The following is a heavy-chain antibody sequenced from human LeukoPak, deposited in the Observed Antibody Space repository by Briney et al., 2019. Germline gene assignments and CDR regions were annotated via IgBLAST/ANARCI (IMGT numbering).Heavy chain of an antibody. CDR1: GGSFSDYY. CDR2: INHRGTT. V-gene: IGHV4-34*01. J-gene: IGHJ5*02. D-gene: IGHD1-1*01. CDR3: ARGGREVSTVRRLKPGDWFDP. Sequence: KPSETLSLTCAVYGGSFSDYYWSWLRQPPGKGLEWIGEINHRGTTNYNPSLKSRVTISIDTSENQFPLKVNSVTAADTAVYYCARGGREVSTVRRLKPGDWFDPWGQGTLVIVSS.